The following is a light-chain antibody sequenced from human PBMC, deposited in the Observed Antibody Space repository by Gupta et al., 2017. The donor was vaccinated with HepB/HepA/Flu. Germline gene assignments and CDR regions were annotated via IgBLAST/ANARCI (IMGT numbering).Light chain of an antibody. CDR3: KQGLSTSWT. Sequence: DLQLPPSPSSLSASVGDRVTITCRASQSIRNYLNWYQHKPGKAPKLLIYSASTLQNEVPSRGIGRGSGTVFTSTIRRLEPEDVSAYYGKQGLSTSWTFGQGTQVEIK. CDR2: SAS. J-gene: IGKJ1*01. V-gene: IGKV1-39*01. CDR1: QSIRNY.